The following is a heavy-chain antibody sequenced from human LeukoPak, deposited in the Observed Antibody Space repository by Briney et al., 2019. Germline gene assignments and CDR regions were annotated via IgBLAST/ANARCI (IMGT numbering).Heavy chain of an antibody. CDR2: ISGSGGST. CDR3: AKDLRFLEWSYNNWFDP. Sequence: GGSLRLSCAASGFTFSSYAMSWVRQAPGKGLEWVSAISGSGGSTYYADSVKGRFTISGDNSKNTLYLQMNSLRAEDTAVYYCAKDLRFLEWSYNNWFDPWGQGTLVTVSS. D-gene: IGHD3-3*01. V-gene: IGHV3-23*01. CDR1: GFTFSSYA. J-gene: IGHJ5*02.